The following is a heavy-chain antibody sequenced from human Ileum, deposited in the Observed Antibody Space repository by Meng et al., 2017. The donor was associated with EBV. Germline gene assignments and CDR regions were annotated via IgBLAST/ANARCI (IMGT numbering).Heavy chain of an antibody. V-gene: IGHV3-33*01. CDR2: LWYDGSDE. Sequence: QVELVESGGGVVQPGRSLRLSCTGSGFTFSSHGMHWVRQAPGRGLEWVGLLWYDGSDEFYSDSVKGRFTISRDNSKNTVYLQMESLRVEDTAVYYCARQVPHDLWGQGTLVTVSS. CDR3: ARQVPHDL. J-gene: IGHJ5*02. D-gene: IGHD4/OR15-4a*01. CDR1: GFTFSSHG.